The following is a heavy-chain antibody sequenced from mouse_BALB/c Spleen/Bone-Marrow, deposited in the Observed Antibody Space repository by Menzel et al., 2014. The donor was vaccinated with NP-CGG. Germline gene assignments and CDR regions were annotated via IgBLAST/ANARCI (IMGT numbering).Heavy chain of an antibody. D-gene: IGHD3-1*01. CDR2: ISSGGSYT. CDR1: GFTFSSYG. V-gene: IGHV5-6*01. Sequence: DVHLVESGGDLVKPGGSLKLSCAASGFTFSSYGMSWVRQTPDKRLEWVATISSGGSYTYYPDSVKGRFTISRDNAKNTLYLQMSSLKSGDTAMYYCARDGLDYWGQGTTLTVSS. CDR3: ARDGLDY. J-gene: IGHJ2*01.